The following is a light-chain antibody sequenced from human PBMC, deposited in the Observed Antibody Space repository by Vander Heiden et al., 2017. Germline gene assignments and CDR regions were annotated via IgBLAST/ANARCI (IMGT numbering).Light chain of an antibody. J-gene: IGLJ2*01. CDR3: QSYDSSLSGFGV. Sequence: QSVLTQPPSVSGAPGPRVTISCNGRRSNIGAGYDEHWYKQLQGTAPKRLSYGNSNRPSGVHDRFSGSKSGTSASLAITGLQAEDEADYYCQSYDSSLSGFGVFGGGTKLTVL. V-gene: IGLV1-40*01. CDR1: RSNIGAGYD. CDR2: GNS.